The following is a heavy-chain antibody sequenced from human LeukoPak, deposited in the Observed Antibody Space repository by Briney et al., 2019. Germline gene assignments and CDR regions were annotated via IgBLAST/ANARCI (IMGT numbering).Heavy chain of an antibody. Sequence: GGSLRLSCAASGFTFNKYWMRWVRQAPGKGLDWVALIGARDGRTYYADPVKGRFTISRDNFKNTLYLQMNSLRAEDTAIYYCAKGLYDYALDVWGQGTAVTVSS. V-gene: IGHV3-23*01. CDR1: GFTFNKYW. J-gene: IGHJ6*02. CDR3: AKGLYDYALDV. CDR2: IGARDGRT.